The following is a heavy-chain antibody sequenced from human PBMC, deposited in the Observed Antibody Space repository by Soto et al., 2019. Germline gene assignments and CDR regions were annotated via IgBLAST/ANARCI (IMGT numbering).Heavy chain of an antibody. D-gene: IGHD4-17*01. Sequence: ASVKVSCKASGYTFTSYGISWVRQSPGQGLEWMGWISAYNGNTNYAQKLQGRVTMTTDTSTSTAYMELRSLRSDDTAGYYCAGLRSKNADYRYSKDVWVRGTTDIGSS. CDR1: GYTFTSYG. CDR2: ISAYNGNT. V-gene: IGHV1-18*01. CDR3: AGLRSKNADYRYSKDV. J-gene: IGHJ6*02.